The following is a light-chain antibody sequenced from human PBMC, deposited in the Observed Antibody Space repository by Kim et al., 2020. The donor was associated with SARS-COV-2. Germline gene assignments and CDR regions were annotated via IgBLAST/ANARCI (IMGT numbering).Light chain of an antibody. CDR1: QSVRSSY. CDR2: GAS. CDR3: QQYGSSPLT. V-gene: IGKV3-20*01. Sequence: PGERVTLSCRASQSVRSSYLAWYQQKPGQAPRLLIYGASSRATGIPDRFSGSGSGTDFTLTITSLEPEDFAVYYCQQYGSSPLTFGGGTKVE. J-gene: IGKJ4*01.